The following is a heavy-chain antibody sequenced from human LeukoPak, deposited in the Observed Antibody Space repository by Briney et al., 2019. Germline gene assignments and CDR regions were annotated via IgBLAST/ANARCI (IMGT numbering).Heavy chain of an antibody. D-gene: IGHD5-18*01. CDR1: GGSISSYY. Sequence: PSETLSLTCTVSGGSISSYYWSWIRQPAGKGLEWIGRIYASGSTNYNPSLKSRVTMSVDTSKNQFSLKLSSVTAADTAVYYCARHRTAINRYGPYDAFDIWGHGTMVSVSS. V-gene: IGHV4-4*07. J-gene: IGHJ3*02. CDR2: IYASGST. CDR3: ARHRTAINRYGPYDAFDI.